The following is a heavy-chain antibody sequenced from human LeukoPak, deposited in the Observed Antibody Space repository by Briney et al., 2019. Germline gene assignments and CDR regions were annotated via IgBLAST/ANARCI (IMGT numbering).Heavy chain of an antibody. J-gene: IGHJ4*02. CDR1: GGSLISGTVY. V-gene: IGHV4-61*02. D-gene: IGHD2-15*01. CDR3: ARVFWKGGGYLDY. CDR2: IFPSGST. Sequence: SETLSLTCTVSGGSLISGTVYWSWIRQPAGKGLEWLGRIFPSGSTDYNPSVKSRLTMSIDTSKDQFSLNLASVTAADTAVYYCARVFWKGGGYLDYWGQGILVTVSS.